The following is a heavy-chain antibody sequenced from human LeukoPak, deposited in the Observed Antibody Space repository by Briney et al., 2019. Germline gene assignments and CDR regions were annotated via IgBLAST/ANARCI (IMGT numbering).Heavy chain of an antibody. Sequence: GGSLRLSCAASGFTFSDYYMSWIRQAPGRGLEWVSSISSSSSYIYYADSVKGRFTISRDNAKNSLYLQMNSLRAEDTAVYYCARGRTHYYDSNGYSDYWGQGTLVTVSS. CDR2: ISSSSSYI. D-gene: IGHD3-22*01. J-gene: IGHJ4*02. CDR1: GFTFSDYY. CDR3: ARGRTHYYDSNGYSDY. V-gene: IGHV3-11*06.